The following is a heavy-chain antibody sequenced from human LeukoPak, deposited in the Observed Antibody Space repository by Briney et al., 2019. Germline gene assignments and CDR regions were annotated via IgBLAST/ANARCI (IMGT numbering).Heavy chain of an antibody. V-gene: IGHV4-39*01. CDR1: GGSISSSSYY. D-gene: IGHD4-23*01. J-gene: IGHJ4*02. Sequence: PSETLSLTCTVSGGSISSSSYYWGWIRQPPGKGLEWIGSIYYSGSTYYNPSLKSRVTISVDTSKNQFSLKLSSVTAADTAVYYCARIETPYYFDYWGQGTLVTVSS. CDR2: IYYSGST. CDR3: ARIETPYYFDY.